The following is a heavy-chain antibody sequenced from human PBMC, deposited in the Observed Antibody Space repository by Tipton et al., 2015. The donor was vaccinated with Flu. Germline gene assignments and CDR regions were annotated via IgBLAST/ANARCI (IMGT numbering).Heavy chain of an antibody. CDR2: LSGGGGGT. Sequence: SLRLSCAASGFTFSRYAMSWVGQAPGKGLEWVSFLSGGGGGTKYADSVKGRFIISRDNSKNILYLQMTRLRAEDTAVYYCAKDLFSSGSTFDVCGRGTMVTVSS. CDR1: GFTFSRYA. D-gene: IGHD3-22*01. V-gene: IGHV3-23*01. CDR3: AKDLFSSGSTFDV. J-gene: IGHJ3*01.